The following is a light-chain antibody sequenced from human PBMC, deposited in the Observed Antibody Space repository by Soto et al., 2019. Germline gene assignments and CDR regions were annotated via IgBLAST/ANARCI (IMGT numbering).Light chain of an antibody. J-gene: IGKJ1*01. CDR2: DAS. Sequence: PKSRAAVSASVGHRVTITCLAIQTISNWLAWYQQKPGKAPKLLIYDASSLESGVPSRFSGSGSGTEFSLTISSLQPDDFATYYCQQYKSYRRTFGQGTKVDI. CDR3: QQYKSYRRT. CDR1: QTISNW. V-gene: IGKV1-5*01.